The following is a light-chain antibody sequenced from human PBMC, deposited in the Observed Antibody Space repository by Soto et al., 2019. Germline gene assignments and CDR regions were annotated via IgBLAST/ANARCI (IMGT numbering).Light chain of an antibody. V-gene: IGKV3-20*01. J-gene: IGKJ2*01. Sequence: EIVLTQSPGTLSLSPGERATLSCRASQSVSSSYLAWYQQKPGQAPRLLIYGASSRATGIPDRFSGSGSGTDFTLTISRLEPEDFAVYYCQQYGRSTGYPFGQGPTLEIK. CDR1: QSVSSSY. CDR2: GAS. CDR3: QQYGRSTGYP.